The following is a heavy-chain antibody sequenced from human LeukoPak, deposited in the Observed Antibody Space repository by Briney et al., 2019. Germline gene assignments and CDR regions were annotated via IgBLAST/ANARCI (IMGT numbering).Heavy chain of an antibody. CDR2: IYYSGST. CDR3: ARRRKGSSPGVVFDY. V-gene: IGHV4-39*01. Sequence: PSETLSLTCTVSGGSISSSSYYWGRIRQPPGKGLEWIGSIYYSGSTYYNPSLKSRVTISVDTSKNQFSLKLCSVTAADTAVYYCARRRKGSSPGVVFDYWGQGTLVTVSS. J-gene: IGHJ4*02. CDR1: GGSISSSSYY. D-gene: IGHD3-10*01.